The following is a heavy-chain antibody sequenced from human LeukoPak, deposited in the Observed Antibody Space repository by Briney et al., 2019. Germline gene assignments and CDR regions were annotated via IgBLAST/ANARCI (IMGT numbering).Heavy chain of an antibody. CDR3: AKEGRGDTAPYYYGMDV. CDR1: GFTFSSYA. J-gene: IGHJ6*02. V-gene: IGHV3-23*01. D-gene: IGHD5-18*01. CDR2: ISGSGGST. Sequence: GGSLRLSCAASGFTFSSYAMSWVRQAPGKGLEWVSAISGSGGSTYYADSVKGRFTISRDNSKNTLYLQMNSLRAEDTAVYYCAKEGRGDTAPYYYGMDVWGQGTTVTVSS.